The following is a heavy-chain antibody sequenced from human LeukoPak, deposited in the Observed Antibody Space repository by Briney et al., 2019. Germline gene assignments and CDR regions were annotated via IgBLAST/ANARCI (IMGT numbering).Heavy chain of an antibody. J-gene: IGHJ4*02. CDR1: GFTVSSNY. CDR2: IYSGGST. V-gene: IGHV3-66*01. Sequence: PGGSLRLSCAASGFTVSSNYMSWVRQAPGKGLEWVSVIYSGGSTYYADSVKGRFTISRDNSKNTLYLQMNSLRAEDTAVYYCARGPRGYCSGGSCSVDDYWGQGTLVTVSS. CDR3: ARGPRGYCSGGSCSVDDY. D-gene: IGHD2-15*01.